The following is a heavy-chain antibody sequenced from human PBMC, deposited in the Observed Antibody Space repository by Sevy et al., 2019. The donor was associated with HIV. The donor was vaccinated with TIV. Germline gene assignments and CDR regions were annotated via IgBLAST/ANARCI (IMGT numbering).Heavy chain of an antibody. CDR1: GFTFNSYA. CDR3: AIDIIAVVGDAFDI. CDR2: ISGPIGDT. D-gene: IGHD6-19*01. J-gene: IGHJ3*02. V-gene: IGHV3-23*01. Sequence: GGSLRLSCAASGFTFNSYAMNWVRQAPGKGLEWVSAISGPIGDTYYADSVKGRFTISRDNSKNTLYLQMNSLRAEDTAVYYSAIDIIAVVGDAFDIWGQGTMVTVSS.